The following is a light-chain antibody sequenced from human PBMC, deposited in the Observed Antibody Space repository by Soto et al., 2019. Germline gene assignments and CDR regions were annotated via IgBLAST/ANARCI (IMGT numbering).Light chain of an antibody. CDR1: QSVLYSSNNKNY. Sequence: DFVMTQSPDSLAVSLGERATVNCKSSQSVLYSSNNKNYLAWYQQKPGQPPKLLIYWASTRESVVPDRFSGSGSGTDFTLTISSLQAEDVAVYYCQQYYTTPYTFGQGTKLEIK. V-gene: IGKV4-1*01. J-gene: IGKJ2*01. CDR3: QQYYTTPYT. CDR2: WAS.